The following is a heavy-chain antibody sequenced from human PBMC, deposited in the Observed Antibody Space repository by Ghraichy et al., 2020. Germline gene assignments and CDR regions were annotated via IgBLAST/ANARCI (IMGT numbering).Heavy chain of an antibody. CDR1: GGSFSGYY. D-gene: IGHD6-13*01. CDR2: INHSGST. Sequence: SETLSLTCAVYGGSFSGYYWSWIRQPPGKGLEWIGEINHSGSTNYNPSLKSRVTISVDTSKNQFSLKLSSVTAADTAVYYCARPNTGKSIAAAGTGFDYWGQGTLVTVSS. J-gene: IGHJ4*02. V-gene: IGHV4-34*01. CDR3: ARPNTGKSIAAAGTGFDY.